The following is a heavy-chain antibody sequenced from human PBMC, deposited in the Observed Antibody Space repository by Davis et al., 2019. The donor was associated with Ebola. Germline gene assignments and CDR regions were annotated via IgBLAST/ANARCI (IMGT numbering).Heavy chain of an antibody. Sequence: SQTLSLTCAVSRGSISNHFWSWIRQSPGQGLEWIGSIFYTGSTNLNPSLRSRVTLSVDRPKNQFSLNLTSVTAADTAVYFCARQPRSTRSPEYYHGLDVWGQGTTVVVSS. V-gene: IGHV4-59*11. D-gene: IGHD3-16*01. CDR1: RGSISNHF. CDR3: ARQPRSTRSPEYYHGLDV. CDR2: IFYTGST. J-gene: IGHJ6*02.